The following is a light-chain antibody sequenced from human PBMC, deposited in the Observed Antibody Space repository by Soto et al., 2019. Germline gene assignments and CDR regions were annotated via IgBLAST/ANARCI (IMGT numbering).Light chain of an antibody. CDR3: QQRTNWPPFN. CDR2: EAS. CDR1: QTLTNY. Sequence: EIVLTQSPATLSLSPGERATLSCRANQTLTNYLAWFQQKPGQAPRLLIYEASTRAAGIPARFSGSGSGTDFTLTISSLEPEDLAVYYCQQRTNWPPFNFGQGTKLEIK. V-gene: IGKV3-11*01. J-gene: IGKJ2*01.